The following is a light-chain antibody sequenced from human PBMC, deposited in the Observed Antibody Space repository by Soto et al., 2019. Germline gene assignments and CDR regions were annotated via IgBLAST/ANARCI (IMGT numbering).Light chain of an antibody. CDR1: QSVSSY. Sequence: EIVLTQSPATLSLSPGEIATLYCRASQSVSSYLAWYQQKPGQAPRLLTYDASNRATGIPARFSGSGSGTDFTLTISRLEPEDFAVYYCQQYGSSITFGQGTRLEIK. J-gene: IGKJ5*01. CDR2: DAS. V-gene: IGKV3-11*01. CDR3: QQYGSSIT.